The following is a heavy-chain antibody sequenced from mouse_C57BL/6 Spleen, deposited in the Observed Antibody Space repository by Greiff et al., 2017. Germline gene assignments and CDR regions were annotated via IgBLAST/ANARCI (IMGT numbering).Heavy chain of an antibody. CDR1: GFSFNTYA. D-gene: IGHD2-3*01. CDR3: VRADGYYGVYYAMDY. J-gene: IGHJ4*01. CDR2: IRSKSNNYAT. V-gene: IGHV10-1*01. Sequence: DVHLVESGGGLVQPKGSLKLSCAASGFSFNTYAMNWVRQAPGKGLEWVARIRSKSNNYATYYADSVKDRFTISRDDSERMLYLQMNNLKTEDTAMYYCVRADGYYGVYYAMDYWGQGTSVTVSS.